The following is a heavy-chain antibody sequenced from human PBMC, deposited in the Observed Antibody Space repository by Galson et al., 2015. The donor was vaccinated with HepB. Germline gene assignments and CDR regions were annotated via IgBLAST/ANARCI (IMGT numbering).Heavy chain of an antibody. CDR1: GFTLRSHW. CDR2: INPDGSEK. D-gene: IGHD6-25*01. J-gene: IGHJ4*02. CDR3: ARTAATGRGLDH. Sequence: LRLSCAASGFTLRSHWVSWVRQAPGKGLECVAHINPDGSEKRYVDAVKGRFSVSKDNAMNSVHLQMSSLRVEDTAVYFCARTAATGRGLDHWAQGSLVIVSS. V-gene: IGHV3-7*03.